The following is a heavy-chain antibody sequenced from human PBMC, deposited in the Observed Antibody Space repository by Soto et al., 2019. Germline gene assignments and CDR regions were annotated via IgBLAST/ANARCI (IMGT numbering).Heavy chain of an antibody. V-gene: IGHV3-23*01. CDR3: AKTESAAAWGAHYGMDV. CDR2: ISGSGGST. CDR1: GFTFSSYA. J-gene: IGHJ6*02. D-gene: IGHD6-13*01. Sequence: PGGSLRLSCAASGFTFSSYAMSWVRQAPGKGLEWVSAISGSGGSTYYADSVKGRFTISRDNSKNTLYLQMNSLRAEDTAVYYCAKTESAAAWGAHYGMDVWGQGTTVTVS.